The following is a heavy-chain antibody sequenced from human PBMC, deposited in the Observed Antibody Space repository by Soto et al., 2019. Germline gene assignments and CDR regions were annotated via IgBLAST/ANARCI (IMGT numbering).Heavy chain of an antibody. CDR3: AHSQGYYYDSSGYYLDY. CDR2: IYWNDDK. J-gene: IGHJ4*02. V-gene: IGHV2-5*01. D-gene: IGHD3-22*01. CDR1: GFSLSTSGVG. Sequence: SGPTLVNPTQTLTLTCTFSGFSLSTSGVGVGWIRQPPGKALEWLALIYWNDDKRYSPPLKSRLTITKDTSKNQVVLTMTNMDPVDTATYYCAHSQGYYYDSSGYYLDYWGQVTPVTVS.